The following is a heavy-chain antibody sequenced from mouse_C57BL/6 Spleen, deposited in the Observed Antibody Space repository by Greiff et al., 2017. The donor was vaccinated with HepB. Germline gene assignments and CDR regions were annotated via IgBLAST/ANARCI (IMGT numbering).Heavy chain of an antibody. D-gene: IGHD1-1*01. CDR1: GYTFTSYW. CDR2: IHPNSGST. Sequence: VQLQQPGAELVKPGASVKLSCKASGYTFTSYWMHWVKQRPGQGLEWIGMIHPNSGSTNYNEKFKSKATLTVDKSSITAYMQLSSLTTEDSAVYSCARAADYGSSYWYFDVWGTGTTVTVSS. CDR3: ARAADYGSSYWYFDV. J-gene: IGHJ1*03. V-gene: IGHV1-64*01.